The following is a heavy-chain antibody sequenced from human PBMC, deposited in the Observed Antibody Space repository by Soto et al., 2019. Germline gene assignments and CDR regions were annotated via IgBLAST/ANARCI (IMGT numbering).Heavy chain of an antibody. J-gene: IGHJ5*02. D-gene: IGHD6-13*01. CDR2: IYYSGST. CDR1: GGSISSYY. CDR3: ARAKAPLYSRSCYWFDP. V-gene: IGHV4-59*08. Sequence: PSETLSLTCTVSGGSISSYYWSWIRQPPGKGLEWIGYIYYSGSTNYNPSLKSRVTISVDTSKNQFSLKLSSVTAADTAVYYCARAKAPLYSRSCYWFDPWGQGTLVSVS.